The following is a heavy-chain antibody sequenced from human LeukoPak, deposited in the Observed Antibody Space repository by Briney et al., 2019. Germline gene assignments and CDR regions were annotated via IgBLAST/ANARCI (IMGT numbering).Heavy chain of an antibody. CDR2: INQDGSEQ. Sequence: PGGSLRLSCAASGFTFSRYAMTWVRQAPGKGLEWVANINQDGSEQNDMDSVKGRLIISRDNAENTVYLQMSSLRAEETAVYYCAREWWGPEYWGQGTLVTVSS. D-gene: IGHD2-15*01. V-gene: IGHV3-7*01. CDR1: GFTFSRYA. CDR3: AREWWGPEY. J-gene: IGHJ4*02.